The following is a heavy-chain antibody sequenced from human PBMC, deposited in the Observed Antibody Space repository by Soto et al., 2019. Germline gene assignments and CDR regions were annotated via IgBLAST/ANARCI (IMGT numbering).Heavy chain of an antibody. D-gene: IGHD3-16*02. CDR1: GFTFSSYG. J-gene: IGHJ6*02. CDR2: IWYDGSNK. V-gene: IGHV3-33*01. CDR3: ARDRYSDYYYYGMDV. Sequence: QVQLVESGGGVVQPGRSLRLSCAASGFTFSSYGMHWVRQAPGRGLEWVAVIWYDGSNKYYADSVKGRFTISRDNSKNTLYLQMNSLRAEDTAVYYRARDRYSDYYYYGMDVWGQGTTVTVSS.